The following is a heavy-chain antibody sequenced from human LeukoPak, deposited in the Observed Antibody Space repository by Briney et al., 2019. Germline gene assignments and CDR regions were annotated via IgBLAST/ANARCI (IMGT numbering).Heavy chain of an antibody. J-gene: IGHJ6*02. V-gene: IGHV1-2*02. D-gene: IGHD3-10*01. Sequence: GASVKVSCKASGYSFTGYYMHWVRQAPGQGLEWMGWINPNIGGTDYAQQFQGRLTMTRDTSIRTAYMELGRLRSDDTAVYYCGGGGGGSGTYIPYAMDVWGQGTTVTVSS. CDR3: GGGGGGSGTYIPYAMDV. CDR1: GYSFTGYY. CDR2: INPNIGGT.